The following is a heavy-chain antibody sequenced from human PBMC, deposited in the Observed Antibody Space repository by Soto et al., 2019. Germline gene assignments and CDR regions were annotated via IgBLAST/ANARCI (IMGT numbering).Heavy chain of an antibody. CDR3: ARVITIFGVAPLGRVDP. J-gene: IGHJ5*02. Sequence: QVQLQESGPGLVKPSQTLSLTCTVSGGSISSGDYYWSWIRQPPGKGLEWIGYIYYSGSTYYNPSLKSRVTISVDTSKNQCSLKLSSVTAADTAVYYCARVITIFGVAPLGRVDPWGQGTLVTVSS. CDR2: IYYSGST. CDR1: GGSISSGDYY. V-gene: IGHV4-30-4*01. D-gene: IGHD3-3*01.